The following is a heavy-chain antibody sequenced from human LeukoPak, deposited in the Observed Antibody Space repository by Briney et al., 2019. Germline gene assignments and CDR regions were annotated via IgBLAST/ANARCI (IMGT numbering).Heavy chain of an antibody. V-gene: IGHV3-74*01. Sequence: GGSLRLSCVASGFTFNTYWMHWVRQAPGKGLVWVARINSDGRSTSYADSVKGRFTISRDNARKTLYLQMNSLRAEDTAVYYCATSLASARAVGYYFDYWGQGTLVTVSS. CDR3: ATSLASARAVGYYFDY. D-gene: IGHD4-23*01. CDR2: INSDGRST. J-gene: IGHJ4*02. CDR1: GFTFNTYW.